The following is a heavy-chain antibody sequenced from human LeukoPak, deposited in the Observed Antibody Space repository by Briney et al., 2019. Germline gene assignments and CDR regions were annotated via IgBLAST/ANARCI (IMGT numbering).Heavy chain of an antibody. CDR3: AHRPEYYYGSGSMVYFDY. V-gene: IGHV2-5*01. CDR1: GFSLSTSGVG. Sequence: SGPTLVNPTQTLTLTCTFSGFSLSTSGVGVGWIRQPPGKALEWLALIYWNDDKRYSPSLKSRLTITKDTSKNQVVLTMTNMDPVDTATYYCAHRPEYYYGSGSMVYFDYWGQGTLVTVSS. CDR2: IYWNDDK. D-gene: IGHD3-10*01. J-gene: IGHJ4*02.